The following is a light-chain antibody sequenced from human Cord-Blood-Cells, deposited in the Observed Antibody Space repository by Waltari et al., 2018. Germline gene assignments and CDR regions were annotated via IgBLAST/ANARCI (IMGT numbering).Light chain of an antibody. Sequence: AIQMTQSPSSLSASVVDRVTITCRASQGIRNDLGWYQQKQGKAPKLLIYAASSLQSGVPSRFSGSGSGTDFTLTISSLQPEDFATYYCLQDYNYPRTFGQGTKVEIK. CDR2: AAS. CDR1: QGIRND. V-gene: IGKV1-6*01. J-gene: IGKJ1*01. CDR3: LQDYNYPRT.